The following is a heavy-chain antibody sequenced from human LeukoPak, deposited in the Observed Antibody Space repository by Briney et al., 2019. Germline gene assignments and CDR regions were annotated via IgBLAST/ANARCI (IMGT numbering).Heavy chain of an antibody. Sequence: GASVKVSCKASGYTFTSYGISWVRQAPGQGLEWMGWISAYNGNTIYAQKLQGKVTMTTDTSTSTAYMELRSLRSDDTAVYYCARGGPARTREPFDPWGQGTLVTVSS. V-gene: IGHV1-18*04. D-gene: IGHD1-14*01. CDR2: ISAYNGNT. CDR1: GYTFTSYG. CDR3: ARGGPARTREPFDP. J-gene: IGHJ5*02.